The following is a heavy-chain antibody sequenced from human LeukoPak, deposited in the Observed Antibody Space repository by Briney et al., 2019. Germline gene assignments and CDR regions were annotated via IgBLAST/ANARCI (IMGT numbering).Heavy chain of an antibody. J-gene: IGHJ4*02. V-gene: IGHV3-48*04. Sequence: GGSLRLSCAASGFIFSSYGMSWVRQAPGKGLEWVSYISSSSNTIYYADSVKGRFTISRDNAKNSLYLQMNSLRVEDTALYFCAKDRAVYGDSGFDYWGQGTLVTVSS. CDR2: ISSSSNTI. CDR3: AKDRAVYGDSGFDY. D-gene: IGHD4-17*01. CDR1: GFIFSSYG.